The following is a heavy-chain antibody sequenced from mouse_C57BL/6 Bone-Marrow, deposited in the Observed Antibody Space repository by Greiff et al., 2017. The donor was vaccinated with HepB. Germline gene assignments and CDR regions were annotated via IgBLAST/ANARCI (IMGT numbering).Heavy chain of an antibody. CDR2: INSDGGRT. Sequence: EVHLVESGGGLVQPGESLKLSCESNEYEFPSHDMSWVRKTPEKRLELVAAINSDGGRTYYPDTMERRFIISRDNTKKTLYLQMSSLRSEDTALYYCARLFNWDAGFAYWGQGTLVTVSA. J-gene: IGHJ3*01. CDR3: ARLFNWDAGFAY. V-gene: IGHV5-2*01. CDR1: EYEFPSHD. D-gene: IGHD4-1*01.